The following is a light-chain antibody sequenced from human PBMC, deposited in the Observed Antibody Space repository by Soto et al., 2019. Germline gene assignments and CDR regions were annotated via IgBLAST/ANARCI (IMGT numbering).Light chain of an antibody. V-gene: IGKV3-15*01. J-gene: IGKJ4*01. Sequence: EMVMTQSPAILSVYAGERASLSCRASQTVHDNLAWYQQKPGQVPRLLIYAASTRATGLPARFSGSGFGTEFTLTISSLQSEDFAVYFCQQYGSWPLTFGGGTKVDIK. CDR3: QQYGSWPLT. CDR2: AAS. CDR1: QTVHDN.